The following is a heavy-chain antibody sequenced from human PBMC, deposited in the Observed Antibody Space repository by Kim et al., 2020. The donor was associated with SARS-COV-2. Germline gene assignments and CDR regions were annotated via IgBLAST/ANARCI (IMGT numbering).Heavy chain of an antibody. V-gene: IGHV1-3*01. J-gene: IGHJ6*03. CDR2: INAGNGNT. CDR3: ARVRGDSGYDYYYYYYYMDV. Sequence: ASVKVSCKASGYTFTSYAMHWVRQAPGQRLEWMGWINAGNGNTKYSQKFQGRVTITRDTSASTAYMELSSLRSEDTAVYYCARVRGDSGYDYYYYYYYMDVWGKGTTVTVSS. D-gene: IGHD5-12*01. CDR1: GYTFTSYA.